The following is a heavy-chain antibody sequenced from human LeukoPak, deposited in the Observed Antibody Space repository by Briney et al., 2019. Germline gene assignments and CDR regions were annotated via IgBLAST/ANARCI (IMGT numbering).Heavy chain of an antibody. Sequence: GASVKVSCKASGYTFTSYGISWVRQAPGQGLEWMGWISAYNGNTNYAQKLQGRVTMTTDTSTSTAYMELRSLRSDDTAVYYCARDLSGRVVFGGRVAFDIWGQGTLVTVSS. J-gene: IGHJ4*02. CDR3: ARDLSGRVVFGGRVAFDI. D-gene: IGHD3-16*01. CDR2: ISAYNGNT. CDR1: GYTFTSYG. V-gene: IGHV1-18*01.